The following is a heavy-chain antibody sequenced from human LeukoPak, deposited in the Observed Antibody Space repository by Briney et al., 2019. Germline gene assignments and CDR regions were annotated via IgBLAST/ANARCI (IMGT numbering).Heavy chain of an antibody. CDR1: GFTFSHYS. V-gene: IGHV3-30*18. CDR3: ANTYYAFWSGSF. D-gene: IGHD3-3*01. J-gene: IGHJ4*02. CDR2: ISYDESKK. Sequence: GGSLRLSCVASGFTFSHYSMNWVRQAPGKGLEWVTVISYDESKKYYADSVKGRFTISRDNSENTVYLQMNSLRAEDTAVYYCANTYYAFWSGSFWGQGTLVTVSS.